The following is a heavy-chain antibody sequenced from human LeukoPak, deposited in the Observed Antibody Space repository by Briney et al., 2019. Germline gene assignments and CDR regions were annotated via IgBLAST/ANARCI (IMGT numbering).Heavy chain of an antibody. V-gene: IGHV7-4-1*02. CDR3: AAKIAWWALDI. Sequence: ASVKVSCKASGYTFTSYAMDWVRQAPGQGLEWMGWINTNTGNPTYAQGFTGRFVFSLDTSVSTAYLQISSLKAEDTAVYYCAAKIAWWALDIWGQGTMVTVSS. CDR1: GYTFTSYA. J-gene: IGHJ3*02. D-gene: IGHD2-8*02. CDR2: INTNTGNP.